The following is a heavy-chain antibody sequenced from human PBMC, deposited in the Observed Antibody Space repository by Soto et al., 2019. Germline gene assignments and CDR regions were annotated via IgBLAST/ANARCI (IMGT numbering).Heavy chain of an antibody. CDR1: GYTFTSYG. V-gene: IGHV1-18*01. CDR2: ISAYNGNT. CDR3: ARESYDSSGYYYYYYYGMDV. D-gene: IGHD3-22*01. Sequence: ASVKVSCKASGYTFTSYGISCVGQSPVQWRDGMGWISAYNGNTNYAQKLQGRVTMTTDTSTSTAYMELRSLRSDDTAVYYCARESYDSSGYYYYYYYGMDVWGQGTTVTVSS. J-gene: IGHJ6*02.